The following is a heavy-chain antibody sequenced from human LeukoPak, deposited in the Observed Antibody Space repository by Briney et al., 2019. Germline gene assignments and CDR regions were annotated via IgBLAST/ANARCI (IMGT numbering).Heavy chain of an antibody. V-gene: IGHV3-23*01. Sequence: GGSLRLSCAASGFTFSSYAMSWVRQAPGKGLEWVSAISGSGGSTYYADSVKGRFTISRDNSKNTLYLQMNSLRAKDTAVYYCAKDFFPMIVVVITTCFDYWGQGTLVTVSS. CDR3: AKDFFPMIVVVITTCFDY. D-gene: IGHD3-22*01. CDR2: ISGSGGST. CDR1: GFTFSSYA. J-gene: IGHJ4*02.